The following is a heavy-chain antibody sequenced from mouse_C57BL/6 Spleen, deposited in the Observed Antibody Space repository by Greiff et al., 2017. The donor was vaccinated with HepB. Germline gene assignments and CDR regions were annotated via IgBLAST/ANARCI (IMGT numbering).Heavy chain of an antibody. V-gene: IGHV1-82*01. J-gene: IGHJ2*01. CDR1: GYAFSSSW. Sequence: VQLQQSGPELVKPGASVKISCKASGYAFSSSWMNWVKQRPGKGLEWIGRIYPGDGDTNYNGKFKGKATLTADKSSSTAYMQLSSLTSEDSAVYFCALSTRVYYFDYWGQGTTLTVSS. CDR3: ALSTRVYYFDY. CDR2: IYPGDGDT. D-gene: IGHD2-1*01.